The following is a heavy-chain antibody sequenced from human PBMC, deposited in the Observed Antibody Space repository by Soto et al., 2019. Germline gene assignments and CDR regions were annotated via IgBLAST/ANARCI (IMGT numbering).Heavy chain of an antibody. Sequence: ASVKVSCKASGYTFTSYAMHWVRQAPGQRLEWMGWITAGNGNTKYSQKFQGRVTITRDTSASTAYMELSSLRSEDTAVYYCAREEGAYSSSWYETFDYWGQGTLVTV. CDR1: GYTFTSYA. CDR3: AREEGAYSSSWYETFDY. CDR2: ITAGNGNT. J-gene: IGHJ4*02. V-gene: IGHV1-3*01. D-gene: IGHD6-13*01.